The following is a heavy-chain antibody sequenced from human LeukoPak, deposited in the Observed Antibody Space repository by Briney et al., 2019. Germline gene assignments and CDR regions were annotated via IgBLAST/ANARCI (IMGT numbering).Heavy chain of an antibody. Sequence: PSATLSLTCTVSGGSISIYYWNWIRQPAGKGLEWIGRIFTSGITNYNPSLKSRVTMSVDTSKNQFSLNLSSVIAADTAIYYCARETSGTYYNPLGYMDVWGKGTTVTVSS. J-gene: IGHJ6*03. V-gene: IGHV4-4*07. CDR3: ARETSGTYYNPLGYMDV. D-gene: IGHD3-10*01. CDR1: GGSISIYY. CDR2: IFTSGIT.